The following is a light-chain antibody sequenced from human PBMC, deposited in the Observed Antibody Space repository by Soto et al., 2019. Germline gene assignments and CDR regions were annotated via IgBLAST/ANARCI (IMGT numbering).Light chain of an antibody. CDR3: QQYGRSPLT. J-gene: IGKJ3*01. CDR2: SAS. CDR1: QSVSSSY. Sequence: EIVLTQSPGTLSLSPGERATLSCRASQSVSSSYLAWYQQKPGQAPRLLIYSASSRATSIPDRFSGSGSGTDFTLTISRLEPEDFAEYFCQQYGRSPLTFDPVTKVHIK. V-gene: IGKV3-20*01.